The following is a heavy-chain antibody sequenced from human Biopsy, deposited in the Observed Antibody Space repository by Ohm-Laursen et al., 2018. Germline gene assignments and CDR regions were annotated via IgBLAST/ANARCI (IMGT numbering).Heavy chain of an antibody. Sequence: SLRLSCAASGFAFNLYEMNWVRQAPGKGMEWISYIYGGGSPVSYADSVKGRFTISRDNAQNSLYLHINSLRAEDTAVYYCARAYPPPGRRLVVVAGDFDCWGQGTRVTVSS. CDR3: ARAYPPPGRRLVVVAGDFDC. CDR2: IYGGGSPV. CDR1: GFAFNLYE. J-gene: IGHJ4*02. V-gene: IGHV3-48*03. D-gene: IGHD2-15*01.